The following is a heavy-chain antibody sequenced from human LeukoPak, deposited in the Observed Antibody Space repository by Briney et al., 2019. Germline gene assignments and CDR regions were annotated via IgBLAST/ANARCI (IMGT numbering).Heavy chain of an antibody. CDR1: GGSISSYY. J-gene: IGHJ3*02. CDR3: ARHLLRGSYLVVAAFDI. CDR2: IYTSGST. Sequence: SETLSLTCTVSGGSISSYYWSWIRQPPGKGLEWIGYIYTSGSTNYNPSLKSRVTISVDTSKNQFSLKLSSVTAADTAVYYCARHLLRGSYLVVAAFDIWGQGTMVTVSS. D-gene: IGHD1-26*01. V-gene: IGHV4-4*09.